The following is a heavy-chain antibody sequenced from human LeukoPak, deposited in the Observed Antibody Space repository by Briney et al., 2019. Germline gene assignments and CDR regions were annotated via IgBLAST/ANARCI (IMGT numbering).Heavy chain of an antibody. D-gene: IGHD6-19*01. CDR2: INHSGST. CDR3: ARGLAVAGDY. J-gene: IGHJ4*02. Sequence: KPSETLSLTCAVYGGSFSGYYWSWIRQPPGKGLEWIGEINHSGSTNYNPSLKSRVTISVDTSKNQFSLKLSSVTAADTAVYYCARGLAVAGDYWGQGTLVTASS. CDR1: GGSFSGYY. V-gene: IGHV4-34*01.